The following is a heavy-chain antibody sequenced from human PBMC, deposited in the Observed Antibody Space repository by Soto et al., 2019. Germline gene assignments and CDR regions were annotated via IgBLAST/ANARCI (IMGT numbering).Heavy chain of an antibody. V-gene: IGHV4-4*07. Sequence: SETLSLTCTVSGGSISSYYWSWIRQPAGKGLEWIGRIYTSGSTNYNPSLKSRVTMSVDTSKNQFSLKLSSVTAADTAVYYCASLRRYYDFWSGYSPYFDYWGQGTLVTVSS. CDR3: ASLRRYYDFWSGYSPYFDY. CDR2: IYTSGST. J-gene: IGHJ4*02. D-gene: IGHD3-3*01. CDR1: GGSISSYY.